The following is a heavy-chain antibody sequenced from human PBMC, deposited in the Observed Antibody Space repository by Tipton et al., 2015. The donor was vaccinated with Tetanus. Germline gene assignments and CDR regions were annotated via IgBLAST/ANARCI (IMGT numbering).Heavy chain of an antibody. CDR3: AKDVEGSGWYQCFQH. V-gene: IGHV3-23*03. CDR1: GFMFSSYA. J-gene: IGHJ1*01. CDR2: IYSDDRSM. D-gene: IGHD6-19*01. Sequence: SLRLSCAASGFMFSSYALSWVRQAPGKGLEWVSIIYSDDRSMYYADSVKGRFTIFRDHSTHTLYLQMKSLRAEDTAVYYCAKDVEGSGWYQCFQHWGQGTLVTVSS.